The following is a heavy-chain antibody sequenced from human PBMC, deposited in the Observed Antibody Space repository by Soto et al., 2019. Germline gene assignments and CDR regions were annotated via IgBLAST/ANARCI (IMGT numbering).Heavy chain of an antibody. Sequence: SVKVSCKASGGTFSSYAISWVRQAPGQGLEWMGGIIPIFGTANYAQKFQGRVAITADESTSTAYMELSSLRSEDTAVYYCARALRGRWLQLNYYYGMDVWGQGTTVTVSS. CDR2: IIPIFGTA. CDR1: GGTFSSYA. V-gene: IGHV1-69*13. D-gene: IGHD5-12*01. CDR3: ARALRGRWLQLNYYYGMDV. J-gene: IGHJ6*02.